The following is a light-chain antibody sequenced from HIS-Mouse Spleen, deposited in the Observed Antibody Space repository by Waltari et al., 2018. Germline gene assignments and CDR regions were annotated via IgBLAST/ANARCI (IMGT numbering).Light chain of an antibody. CDR2: EDS. Sequence: SYVLTQPPSVSVAPGQTNRITCGGNNIGSKSVHWYQQKPGQAPVLVVYEDSERPSGIPERFSGSNSGNTATLTISRVEAVDEADYYCQVWDSSSDHPVFGGGTKLTVL. J-gene: IGLJ3*02. CDR3: QVWDSSSDHPV. CDR1: NIGSKS. V-gene: IGLV3-21*02.